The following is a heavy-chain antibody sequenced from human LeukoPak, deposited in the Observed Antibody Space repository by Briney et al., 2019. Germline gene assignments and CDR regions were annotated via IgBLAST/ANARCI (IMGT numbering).Heavy chain of an antibody. V-gene: IGHV3-9*01. CDR2: ISWNSGSI. J-gene: IGHJ4*02. CDR3: AKDISSSWNYYFDY. D-gene: IGHD6-13*01. Sequence: GGSLRLSCAASGFTFDDYAMHWVRQAPGKGLEWVSGISWNSGSIGYADSVKGRFTISRDNAKNSLYLQMNSLRAEDTALYYCAKDISSSWNYYFDYWDQGTLVTVSS. CDR1: GFTFDDYA.